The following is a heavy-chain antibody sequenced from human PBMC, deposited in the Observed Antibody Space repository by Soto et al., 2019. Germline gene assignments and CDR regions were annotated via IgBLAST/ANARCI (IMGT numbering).Heavy chain of an antibody. CDR3: AHSGTTVVTPGFDP. Sequence: QITLKESGPTLVKPTQPLTLTCTFSGFSLSTSGVGVGWIRQPPGKALEWLALIYWDDDKRYSPSLKSRLTITKDTSKNQVVLTMTNMDPVDTATYYCAHSGTTVVTPGFDPWGQGTLVTVSS. CDR2: IYWDDDK. CDR1: GFSLSTSGVG. V-gene: IGHV2-5*02. D-gene: IGHD4-17*01. J-gene: IGHJ5*02.